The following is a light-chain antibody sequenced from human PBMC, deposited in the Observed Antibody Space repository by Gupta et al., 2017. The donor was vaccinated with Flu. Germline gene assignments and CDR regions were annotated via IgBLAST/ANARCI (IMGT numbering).Light chain of an antibody. CDR3: QQRSTRPT. Sequence: SPATLSLSPGERATLSCRASQSVSSYLAWYQQKPGQAPRLLIYDAFNRATGIPARFSGSGSGTDFTLTISSLEPEDFAVYYCQQRSTRPTFGQGTRLEIK. J-gene: IGKJ5*01. V-gene: IGKV3-11*01. CDR2: DAF. CDR1: QSVSSY.